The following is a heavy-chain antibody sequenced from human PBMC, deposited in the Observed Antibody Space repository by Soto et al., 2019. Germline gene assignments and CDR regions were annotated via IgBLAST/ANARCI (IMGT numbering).Heavy chain of an antibody. D-gene: IGHD3-22*01. V-gene: IGHV3-23*01. Sequence: LRLSCAASGFTFSSYAMSWVRQAPGKGLEWVSAISGSGGSTYYADSVKGRFTISRDNSKNTLYLQMNSLRAEDAAVYYCAKDGSIVVTPSDYWGHGTLVTVSS. J-gene: IGHJ4*01. CDR3: AKDGSIVVTPSDY. CDR1: GFTFSSYA. CDR2: ISGSGGST.